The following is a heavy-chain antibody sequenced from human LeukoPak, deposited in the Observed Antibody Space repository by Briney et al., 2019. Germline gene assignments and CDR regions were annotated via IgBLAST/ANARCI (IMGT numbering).Heavy chain of an antibody. CDR2: ISSSSSYI. V-gene: IGHV3-21*01. Sequence: GGSLRLSRAPSGFTFSRYSMNWVRQAPGKGLEWVSSISSSSSYIYYADSLKGRFTISRDNAKNSLYLQMNRLRAEETAVYYCARDRGKRFGELSRGDAFDIWGQGTMVTVSS. J-gene: IGHJ3*02. CDR1: GFTFSRYS. CDR3: ARDRGKRFGELSRGDAFDI. D-gene: IGHD3-10*01.